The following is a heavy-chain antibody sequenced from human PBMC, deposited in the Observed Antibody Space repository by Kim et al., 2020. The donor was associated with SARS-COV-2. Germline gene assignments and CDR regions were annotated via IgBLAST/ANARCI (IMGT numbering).Heavy chain of an antibody. CDR3: ARDKYYYDSSGYPRGIDY. Sequence: GGSLRLSCAASGFTFSSYEMNWVRQAPGKGLEWVSYISSSGSTIYYADSVKGRFTISRDNAKNSLYLQMNSLRAEDTAVYYCARDKYYYDSSGYPRGIDYWGQGTLVTVSS. V-gene: IGHV3-48*03. D-gene: IGHD3-22*01. CDR1: GFTFSSYE. J-gene: IGHJ4*02. CDR2: ISSSGSTI.